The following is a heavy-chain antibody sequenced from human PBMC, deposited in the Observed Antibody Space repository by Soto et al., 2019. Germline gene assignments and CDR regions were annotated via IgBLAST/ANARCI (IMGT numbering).Heavy chain of an antibody. CDR2: ISYDGSNK. CDR3: AKSIAAAREYYFDY. CDR1: GFTFSSYG. D-gene: IGHD6-13*01. V-gene: IGHV3-30*18. J-gene: IGHJ4*02. Sequence: GGSLRLSCAASGFTFSSYGMHWVRQAPGKGLEWVAVISYDGSNKYYADSVKGRFTISRDNSKNTLYLQMNSLRAEDTAVYYCAKSIAAAREYYFDYWGQGTLVTVSS.